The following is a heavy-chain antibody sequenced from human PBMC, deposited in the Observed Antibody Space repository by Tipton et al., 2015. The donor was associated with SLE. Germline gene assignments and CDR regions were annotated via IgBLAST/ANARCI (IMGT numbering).Heavy chain of an antibody. CDR3: ARNRRADF. D-gene: IGHD1-14*01. Sequence: SLRLSCVASGFTFTTYWMSWVRQAPGKGLEWVANIKYEGSDKSSVDSVKGRFIISRDNAKNSLFLEMNSLRAEDTAIYYCARNRRADFWGQGTLVTVSS. CDR2: IKYEGSDK. CDR1: GFTFTTYW. V-gene: IGHV3-7*01. J-gene: IGHJ4*02.